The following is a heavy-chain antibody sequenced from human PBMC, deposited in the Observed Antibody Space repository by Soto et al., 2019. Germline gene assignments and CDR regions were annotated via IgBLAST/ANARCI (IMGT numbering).Heavy chain of an antibody. CDR3: ASTTVTSRKRAYYFDY. D-gene: IGHD4-17*01. CDR1: GYTFTSYY. Sequence: ASVKVSCKASGYTFTSYYMHWVRQAPGQGLEWMGIINPSGGSTSYAQKFQGRVTMTRDTSTSTVYMELSSLRSEDTAVYYCASTTVTSRKRAYYFDYWGQGTLVTVSS. V-gene: IGHV1-46*03. J-gene: IGHJ4*02. CDR2: INPSGGST.